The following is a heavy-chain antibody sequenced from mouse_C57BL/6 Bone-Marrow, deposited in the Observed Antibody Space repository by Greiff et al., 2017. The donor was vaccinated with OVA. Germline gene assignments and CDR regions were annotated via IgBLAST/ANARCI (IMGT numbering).Heavy chain of an antibody. V-gene: IGHV1-4*01. Sequence: VQLQQSGAELARPGASVKMSCKASGYTFTSYTMHWVKQRPGQGLEWIGYINPSSGYTKYNQKFKDKATLTADKSSSTADMQLSSLTSQTSADYYCERRLIRDWYFDVWGTGTTVTVSS. J-gene: IGHJ1*03. CDR2: INPSSGYT. CDR1: GYTFTSYT. CDR3: ERRLIRDWYFDV.